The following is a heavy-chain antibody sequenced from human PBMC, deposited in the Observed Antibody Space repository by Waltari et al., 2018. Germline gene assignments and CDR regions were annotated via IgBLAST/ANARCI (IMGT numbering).Heavy chain of an antibody. J-gene: IGHJ5*02. Sequence: QLQLQESGPGLVKPSGTLSLSCAVSGDSVSSAYLWNWVRQSPQKGLEWTGHVHGSGTTNYNPAVGSRGTVSLDTSKNLLSLKVTSATAADTAVYYCARDRGRGLYLDTWGPGTLVTVSP. CDR1: GDSVSSAYL. V-gene: IGHV4-4*02. D-gene: IGHD2-15*01. CDR2: VHGSGTT. CDR3: ARDRGRGLYLDT.